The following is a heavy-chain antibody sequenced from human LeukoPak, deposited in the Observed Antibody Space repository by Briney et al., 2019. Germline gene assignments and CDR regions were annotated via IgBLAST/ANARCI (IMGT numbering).Heavy chain of an antibody. CDR1: GGSFSGYY. D-gene: IGHD2-2*01. CDR3: ASDIVVVPAAMSSYYYYGMDV. CDR2: INHSGSA. Sequence: PSETLSLTCAVYGGSFSGYYWSWIRQPPGKGLEWIGEINHSGSANYNPSLKSRVTISVDTSKNQFSLKLSSVTAADTAVYYCASDIVVVPAAMSSYYYYGMDVWGQGTTVTVSS. V-gene: IGHV4-34*01. J-gene: IGHJ6*02.